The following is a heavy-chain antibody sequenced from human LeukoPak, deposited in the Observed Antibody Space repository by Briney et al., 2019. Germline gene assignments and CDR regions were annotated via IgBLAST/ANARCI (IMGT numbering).Heavy chain of an antibody. CDR3: ARDLNYGFWSGSGGY. V-gene: IGHV3-11*01. CDR2: ISSSGSTI. CDR1: RFTFSDYY. J-gene: IGHJ4*02. Sequence: GGSLRLSCAASRFTFSDYYMSWIRQAPGKGLEWVSYISSSGSTIYYADSVKGRFTISRDNAKNSLYLQMNSLRAEDTAVYYCARDLNYGFWSGSGGYWGQGTLVTVSS. D-gene: IGHD3-3*01.